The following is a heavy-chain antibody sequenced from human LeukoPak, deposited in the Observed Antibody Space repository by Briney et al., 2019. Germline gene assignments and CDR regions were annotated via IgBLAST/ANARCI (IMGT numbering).Heavy chain of an antibody. J-gene: IGHJ4*02. CDR3: ARVPILGYCSSTSCRPKYFDY. CDR1: GGSFSGYY. CDR2: INHSGST. V-gene: IGHV4-34*01. D-gene: IGHD2-2*01. Sequence: SETLSRTCAVYGGSFSGYYWSWIRQPPGKGLEWIGEINHSGSTNYNPSLKSRVTISVDTSKNQFSLKLSSVTAADTAVYYCARVPILGYCSSTSCRPKYFDYWGQGTLVTVSS.